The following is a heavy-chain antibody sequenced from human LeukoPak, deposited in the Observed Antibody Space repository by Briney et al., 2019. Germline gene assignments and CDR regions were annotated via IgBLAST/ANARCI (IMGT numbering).Heavy chain of an antibody. CDR3: ARWDCGGDCGGYYYGMDV. Sequence: GASVKVSCKASGGTLSSYAISWVRQAPGQGLEWMGGIIPIFGTANYAQKFQGRVTITADESTSTAYMELSSLRSEDTAVYYCARWDCGGDCGGYYYGMDVWGQGTTVTVSS. D-gene: IGHD2-21*02. CDR2: IIPIFGTA. CDR1: GGTLSSYA. V-gene: IGHV1-69*13. J-gene: IGHJ6*02.